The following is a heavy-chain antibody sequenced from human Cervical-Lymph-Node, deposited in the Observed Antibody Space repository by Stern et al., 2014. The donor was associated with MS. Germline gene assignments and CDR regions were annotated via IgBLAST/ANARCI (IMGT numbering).Heavy chain of an antibody. V-gene: IGHV1-58*01. Sequence: QMQLVQSGPEVKKPGTSVKVSCKASGFTFTSSAVQWVRQARGQRLERIGMVVVGSGNTNYAQKFQERVTITRDMSTSTAYMELSSLRSEDTAVYYCAARANYYDSPGDWFDPWGQGTLVTVSS. J-gene: IGHJ5*02. D-gene: IGHD3-22*01. CDR3: AARANYYDSPGDWFDP. CDR2: VVVGSGNT. CDR1: GFTFTSSA.